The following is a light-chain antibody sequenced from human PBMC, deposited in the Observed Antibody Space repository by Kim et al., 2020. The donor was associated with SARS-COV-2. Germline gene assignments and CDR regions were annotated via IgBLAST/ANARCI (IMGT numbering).Light chain of an antibody. V-gene: IGKV1-39*01. CDR1: QTINNY. CDR3: QQSYGIPRT. Sequence: ASEGDRVTMAGEASQTINNYLNWYQQKPGKAPKLLIYSASSLQSGVPSRFSGSGFGTDFSLTFSSLQPEDFATYYCQQSYGIPRTFGQGTKVDIK. CDR2: SAS. J-gene: IGKJ1*01.